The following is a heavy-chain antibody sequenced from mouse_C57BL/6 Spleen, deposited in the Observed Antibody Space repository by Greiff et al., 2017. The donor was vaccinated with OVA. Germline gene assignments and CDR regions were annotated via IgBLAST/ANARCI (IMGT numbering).Heavy chain of an antibody. CDR3: ARDGANWDGRVFDY. CDR1: GYSFTGYY. CDR2: INPSTGGT. V-gene: IGHV1-42*01. Sequence: VQLQQSGPELVKPGASVKISCKASGYSFTGYYMNWVKQSPEKSLEWIGEINPSTGGTTYNQKFKAKATLTVDKSSSTAYMQLKSLTAEDSAVYYCARDGANWDGRVFDYWGQGTTLTVSS. D-gene: IGHD4-1*01. J-gene: IGHJ2*01.